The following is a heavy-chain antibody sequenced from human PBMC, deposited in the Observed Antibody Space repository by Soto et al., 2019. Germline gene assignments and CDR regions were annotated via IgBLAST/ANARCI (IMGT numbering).Heavy chain of an antibody. V-gene: IGHV4-34*01. J-gene: IGHJ3*02. CDR3: ARSWYDAFDI. D-gene: IGHD2-15*01. Sequence: SETLSLTCAVYGGSFSGYYWSWIRQPPGKGLEWIGEINHSGSTNYNPSLKSRVTISVDTSKNQFSLKLSSVTAADTAVYYCARSWYDAFDIWGQGTMVTVSS. CDR1: GGSFSGYY. CDR2: INHSGST.